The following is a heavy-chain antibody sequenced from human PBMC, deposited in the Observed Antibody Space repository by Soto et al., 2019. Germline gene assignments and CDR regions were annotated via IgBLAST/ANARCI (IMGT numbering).Heavy chain of an antibody. V-gene: IGHV3-30-3*01. CDR2: ISYDGSNK. CDR1: GFTFSSYA. Sequence: QVQLVESGGGVVQPGRSLRLSCAASGFTFSSYAMHWVRQAPGKGLEWVAVISYDGSNKYYADSVKGRFTISRDNSKNTLYLQMNSLRAEDTAVYYCAQWLRTSFDYWGQGPLVTVSS. D-gene: IGHD6-19*01. CDR3: AQWLRTSFDY. J-gene: IGHJ4*02.